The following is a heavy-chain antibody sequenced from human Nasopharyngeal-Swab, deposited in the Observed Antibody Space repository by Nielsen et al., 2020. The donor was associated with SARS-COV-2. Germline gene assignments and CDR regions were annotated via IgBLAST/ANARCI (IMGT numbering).Heavy chain of an antibody. Sequence: GESLKISCAASGFTFSSYAMHWVRQAPGKGLEWVAVISYDGSIKKSADSVEGRFTISRENSKNTLYLQMNSLRVDDTAVYYCARGGSSGESSFDYWGQGTLVTVSA. CDR1: GFTFSSYA. CDR2: ISYDGSIK. J-gene: IGHJ4*02. CDR3: ARGGSSGESSFDY. D-gene: IGHD5-12*01. V-gene: IGHV3-30-3*01.